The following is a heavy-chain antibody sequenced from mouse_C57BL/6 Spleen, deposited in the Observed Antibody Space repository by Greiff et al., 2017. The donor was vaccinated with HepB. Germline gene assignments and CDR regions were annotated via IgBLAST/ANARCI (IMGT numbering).Heavy chain of an antibody. CDR3: ARVGYGSSWWYFDV. V-gene: IGHV3-1*01. Sequence: EVKLMESGPGMVKPSQSLSLTCTVTGYSITSGYDWHWIRHFPGNKLEWMGYISYSGSTNYNPSLKSRISITHDTSKNHFFLKLNSVTTEDTATYYCARVGYGSSWWYFDVWGTGTTVTVSS. D-gene: IGHD1-1*01. CDR2: ISYSGST. J-gene: IGHJ1*03. CDR1: GYSITSGYD.